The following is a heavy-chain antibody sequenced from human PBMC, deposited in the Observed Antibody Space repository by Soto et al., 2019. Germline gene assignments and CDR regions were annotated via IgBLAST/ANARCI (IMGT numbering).Heavy chain of an antibody. Sequence: GGSLRLSCAASGFTFSTYAMSWVRQAPGKGLEWVSAISAGGGNTYYADSVKGRFTISRDNSKNTLYLQMNSLRAEDTALYYCAKLQVSTWYYYSWGRGTLVTVSS. J-gene: IGHJ4*02. CDR2: ISAGGGNT. CDR1: GFTFSTYA. CDR3: AKLQVSTWYYYS. V-gene: IGHV3-23*01. D-gene: IGHD6-13*01.